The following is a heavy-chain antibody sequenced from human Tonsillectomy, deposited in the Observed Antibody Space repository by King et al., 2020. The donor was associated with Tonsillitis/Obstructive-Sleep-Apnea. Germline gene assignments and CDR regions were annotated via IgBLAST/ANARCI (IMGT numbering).Heavy chain of an antibody. CDR2: IYPGDSDT. CDR3: ARRKAYSGYFDD. J-gene: IGHJ4*02. D-gene: IGHD1-26*01. CDR1: GYSFSTQW. V-gene: IGHV5-51*03. Sequence: VQLVESGAEVKKPGESLKISCKASGYSFSTQWIGWVRQMPGKGLEWMGSIYPGDSDTRYSPSLQGQVTISVDKSITTTYLQWNSLKASDSAMYYCARRKAYSGYFDDWGQGTLVTVSS.